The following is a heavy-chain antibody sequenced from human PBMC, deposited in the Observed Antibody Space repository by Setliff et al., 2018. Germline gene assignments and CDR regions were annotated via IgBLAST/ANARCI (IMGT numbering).Heavy chain of an antibody. CDR3: ATNAGRSSSWYPRRPGEGHAFDI. V-gene: IGHV4-38-2*01. CDR2: IYHSGST. D-gene: IGHD6-13*01. Sequence: SETLSLTCAVSGYSISSGYYWGWIRQPPGKGLEWIGTIYHSGSTYYSPSLKSRVTISVDTSKNQFSLKLSSVTAADTAVYYCATNAGRSSSWYPRRPGEGHAFDIWGQGTMVTVSS. CDR1: GYSISSGYY. J-gene: IGHJ3*02.